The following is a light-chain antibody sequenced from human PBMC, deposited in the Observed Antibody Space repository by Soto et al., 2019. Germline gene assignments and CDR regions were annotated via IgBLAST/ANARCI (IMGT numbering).Light chain of an antibody. CDR3: XQXXGSPPYP. CDR1: QSASSSY. CDR2: GAS. Sequence: EIVVTQSPGTLSLSPGERATLSCRASQSASSSYLAWFQQKPGQAPRLLIYGASNRATGIPDRFSGSGSGTDVTXTISRLXPEXFAVXXXXQXXGSPPYPFGQGTKLEMK. V-gene: IGKV3-20*01. J-gene: IGKJ2*01.